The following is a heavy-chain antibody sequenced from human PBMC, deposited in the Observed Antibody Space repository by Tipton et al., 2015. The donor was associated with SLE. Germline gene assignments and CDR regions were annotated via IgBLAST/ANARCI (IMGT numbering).Heavy chain of an antibody. D-gene: IGHD1-1*01. J-gene: IGHJ3*02. Sequence: TLSLTCTVSGGSISSGGYYWSWIRQPPGKGLEWIGEINHSGSTNYNPSLKSRVTISVDTSKNQFSLKLSSVTAADTAVYYCAREGTTRKDAFDIWGQGTMVTVSS. CDR2: INHSGST. V-gene: IGHV4-39*07. CDR3: AREGTTRKDAFDI. CDR1: GGSISSGGYY.